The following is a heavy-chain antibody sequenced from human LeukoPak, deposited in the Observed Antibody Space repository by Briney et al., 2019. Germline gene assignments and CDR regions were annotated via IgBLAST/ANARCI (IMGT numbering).Heavy chain of an antibody. V-gene: IGHV3-74*01. Sequence: GGSLRLSCAASGFTFSNFWMHWVRQAPGTGLVWVSRIKSDGSNIRYADSVKDRFTISRDNARDTVYLQMISLRAEDTAVYYWARGTYDHYFDYWGQGALVTVSS. CDR2: IKSDGSNI. CDR1: GFTFSNFW. CDR3: ARGTYDHYFDY. D-gene: IGHD3-16*01. J-gene: IGHJ4*02.